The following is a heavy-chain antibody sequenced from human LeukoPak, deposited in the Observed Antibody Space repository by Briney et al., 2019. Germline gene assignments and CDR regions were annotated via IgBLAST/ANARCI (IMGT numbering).Heavy chain of an antibody. J-gene: IGHJ3*02. CDR2: MNPNSGNT. CDR3: ATAAWYGLAAFDI. CDR1: GYTFTSYD. D-gene: IGHD6-13*01. V-gene: IGHV1-8*01. Sequence: ASVKVSCKASGYTFTSYDINWVRQATGQGLEWMGWMNPNSGNTGYAQKFQGRVTMTRNTSISTAYMELSSLRPEDTAVYYCATAAWYGLAAFDIWGQGTMVTVSS.